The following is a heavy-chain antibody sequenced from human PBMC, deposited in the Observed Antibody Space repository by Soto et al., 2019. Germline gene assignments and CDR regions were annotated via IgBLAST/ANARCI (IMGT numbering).Heavy chain of an antibody. CDR1: GYTLTELS. D-gene: IGHD6-19*01. Sequence: ASVKVSCKVSGYTLTELSMHWVRQAPGKGLEWMGGFDPEDGETIYAQKYQGRVTMTEDTSTDTAYMELSSLRSEDTAVYYCATGGGSGRYFAYWGQGTLVTVSS. CDR3: ATGGGSGRYFAY. CDR2: FDPEDGET. V-gene: IGHV1-24*01. J-gene: IGHJ4*02.